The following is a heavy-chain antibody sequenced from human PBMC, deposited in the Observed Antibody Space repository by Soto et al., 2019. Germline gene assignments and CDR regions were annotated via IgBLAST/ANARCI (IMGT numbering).Heavy chain of an antibody. CDR2: IYYAGST. V-gene: IGHV4-59*08. Sequence: TLSLTCTVSGGSMIRYYWSWIRQPPGRGLEWIGIIYYAGSTKYNPSLNSRVTISVDTSKNQYSLTVTFVTAADTAVYYCARHVVATEMFDYWGQGTLVTVSS. CDR3: ARHVVATEMFDY. J-gene: IGHJ4*02. D-gene: IGHD5-12*01. CDR1: GGSMIRYY.